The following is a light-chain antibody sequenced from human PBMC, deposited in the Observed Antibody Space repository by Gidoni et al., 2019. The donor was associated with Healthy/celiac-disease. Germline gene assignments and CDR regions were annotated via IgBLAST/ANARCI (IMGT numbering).Light chain of an antibody. V-gene: IGKV3-15*01. CDR2: GAS. CDR1: QSVSSN. Sequence: EIVMTQSPATLSVSPGARATLSCRASQSVSSNLAWYQQKPGQAPRLLIDGASTRATGIPARFSGSGSGTEFTLTISSLQSEDFAVYYCQQYNNWRTFGQXTKVEIK. J-gene: IGKJ1*01. CDR3: QQYNNWRT.